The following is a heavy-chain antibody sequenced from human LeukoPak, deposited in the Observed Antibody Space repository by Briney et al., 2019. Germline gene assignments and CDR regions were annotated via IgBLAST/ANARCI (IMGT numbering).Heavy chain of an antibody. J-gene: IGHJ3*02. V-gene: IGHV4-38-2*02. Sequence: SETLSLTCSVSGYSISSGYHWGWIRQSPGKGLEWIGIINHSGSNSYNPSLKSRVTISVDTSKNQFSLKLTSVTAADTAVYYCARDIVRGEDAFDIWGQGTMVTVSS. CDR2: INHSGSN. CDR3: ARDIVRGEDAFDI. D-gene: IGHD3-10*01. CDR1: GYSISSGYH.